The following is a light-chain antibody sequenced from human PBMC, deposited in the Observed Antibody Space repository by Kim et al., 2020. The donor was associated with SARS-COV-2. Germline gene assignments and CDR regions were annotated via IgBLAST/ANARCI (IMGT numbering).Light chain of an antibody. CDR1: NIGSKS. CDR3: QVWDSSSDHVV. Sequence: SYELTQPPSVSVAPGKTARITGGGNNIGSKSVHCYHQKPGQAPVLVIYYDSDRPSGIPERCSGSNSGNTATLTISRVVAGDDADYYSQVWDSSSDHVVFGGGTKLT. J-gene: IGLJ2*01. CDR2: YDS. V-gene: IGLV3-21*04.